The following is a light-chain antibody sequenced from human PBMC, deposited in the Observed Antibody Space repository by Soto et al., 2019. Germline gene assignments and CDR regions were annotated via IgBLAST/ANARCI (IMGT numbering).Light chain of an antibody. CDR2: DSS. V-gene: IGKV3D-20*01. CDR1: QSVSRSS. CDR3: QQYGNSPCT. J-gene: IGKJ2*02. Sequence: EIVLTQSPATLSLSPGERATLSCGASQSVSRSSLAWYQQKPGLAPRLLIYDSSSRSTGIPDMFRGSESGTDCTLAISILEPEDFAVYYYQQYGNSPCTVGQGTKLEIK.